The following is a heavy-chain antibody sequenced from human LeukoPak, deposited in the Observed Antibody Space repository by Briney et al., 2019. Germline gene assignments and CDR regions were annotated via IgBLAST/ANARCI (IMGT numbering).Heavy chain of an antibody. Sequence: GGSLRLSCAASGFTFSSYSMSWVRQAPGEGLEWVSVIYSSGSTYYADSVKGRFTISRDSSKSTLYLQMNSPRAQDTGLYYCARGRGAFCGHDCYRTFDYWGQGTLVTVSS. V-gene: IGHV3-66*01. D-gene: IGHD2-21*02. CDR1: GFTFSSYS. CDR2: IYSSGST. CDR3: ARGRGAFCGHDCYRTFDY. J-gene: IGHJ4*02.